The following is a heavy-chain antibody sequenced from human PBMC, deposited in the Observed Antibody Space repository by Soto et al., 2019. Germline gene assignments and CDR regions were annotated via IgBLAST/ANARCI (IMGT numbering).Heavy chain of an antibody. CDR2: IISSSSYT. Sequence: GGSLRLSCAASGFTFSDYYMSWIRQAPGKGLEWVSYIISSSSYTNYADSVKGRFTISRDNAKNSLYLQMNSLRAEDTAVYYCARVRYSSSWRMEEFDYWGQGTLVTVSS. V-gene: IGHV3-11*05. J-gene: IGHJ4*02. D-gene: IGHD6-13*01. CDR1: GFTFSDYY. CDR3: ARVRYSSSWRMEEFDY.